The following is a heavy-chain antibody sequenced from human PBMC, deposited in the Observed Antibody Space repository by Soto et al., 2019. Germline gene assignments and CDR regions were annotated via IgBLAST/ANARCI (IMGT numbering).Heavy chain of an antibody. Sequence: GGSLRLSCAASGFTFSSYGMHWVRQAPGKGLEWVAVISYDGSNKYYADSVKGRFTISRDNSKNTLYLQMNSLRAEDTAVYYCAKDQIYCSSTSCTYGMDVWGQGTTVTVSS. CDR2: ISYDGSNK. CDR1: GFTFSSYG. J-gene: IGHJ6*02. D-gene: IGHD2-2*01. CDR3: AKDQIYCSSTSCTYGMDV. V-gene: IGHV3-30*18.